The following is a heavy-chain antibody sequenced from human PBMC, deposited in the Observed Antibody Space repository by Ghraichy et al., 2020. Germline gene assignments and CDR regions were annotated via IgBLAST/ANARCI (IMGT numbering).Heavy chain of an antibody. J-gene: IGHJ6*02. V-gene: IGHV3-23*01. CDR3: AKESIAVVRGVIEGIYYGMDV. CDR1: GFTFSSYA. Sequence: GGSLRLSCAASGFTFSSYAMNWVRQAPGKGLEWVSGISGSGGRTHYADSVEGRFTISRDNSKNTLYLQLNSLRVEDTAVYYCAKESIAVVRGVIEGIYYGMDVWGQGTTVTVSS. D-gene: IGHD3-10*01. CDR2: ISGSGGRT.